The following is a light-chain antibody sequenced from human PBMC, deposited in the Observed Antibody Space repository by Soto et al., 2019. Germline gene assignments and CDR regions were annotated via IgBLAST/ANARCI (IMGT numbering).Light chain of an antibody. CDR1: QSVSSN. V-gene: IGKV3-15*01. J-gene: IGKJ1*01. CDR2: GAS. Sequence: EIVMTQSPATLSVSPGERATLSCRASQSVSSNLAWYQQTPGQAPRILICGASTRATGIPARFSGSGSETEFTLTISSLQAEDSAVYFCQQYNNWPTWTFGQGTKVDIK. CDR3: QQYNNWPTWT.